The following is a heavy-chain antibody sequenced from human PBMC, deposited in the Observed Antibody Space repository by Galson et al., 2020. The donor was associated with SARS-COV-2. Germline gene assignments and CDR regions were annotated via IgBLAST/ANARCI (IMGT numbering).Heavy chain of an antibody. V-gene: IGHV4-30-2*01. CDR1: GGSISSGGYS. J-gene: IGHJ2*01. CDR3: ARRYTYGLSPYWYFDL. D-gene: IGHD5-18*01. CDR2: VYHSGAT. Sequence: SETLSLTCSVSGGSISSGGYSWTWIRQPPGKGLEWIGYVYHSGATHYNPSLKSRLTISVDRSKNQPSLKLTSVTAADTAVYYCARRYTYGLSPYWYFDLWGRGTLVTVSS.